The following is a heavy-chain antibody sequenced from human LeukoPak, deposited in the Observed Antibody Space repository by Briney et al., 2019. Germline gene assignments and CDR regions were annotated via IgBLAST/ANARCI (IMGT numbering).Heavy chain of an antibody. D-gene: IGHD6-19*01. CDR1: GFTFSDYY. V-gene: IGHV3-11*01. J-gene: IGHJ4*02. Sequence: GGSLRLSCAASGFTFSDYYMSWIRQAPGKGLEWVSYISSSGSTIYYADSVKGRFTISRDNAKNSLYLQMNSLRAEDTAVYYCVRDQSWLVGRFDYWGQGTLVTVSS. CDR3: VRDQSWLVGRFDY. CDR2: ISSSGSTI.